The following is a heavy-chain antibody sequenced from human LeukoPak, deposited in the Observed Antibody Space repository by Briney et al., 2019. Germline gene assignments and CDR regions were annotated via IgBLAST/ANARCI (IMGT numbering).Heavy chain of an antibody. J-gene: IGHJ4*02. CDR1: GGSISSSSYY. Sequence: SETLSLTCTVSGGSISSSSYYWGWIRQPPGKGLEWIGSIYYSGSTYYNPSLKSRVTISVDTSKNQFSLKLSSVTAADTAMYYCARPLGGDTAMVSLGYWGQGTLVTDSS. V-gene: IGHV4-39*07. CDR2: IYYSGST. D-gene: IGHD5-18*01. CDR3: ARPLGGDTAMVSLGY.